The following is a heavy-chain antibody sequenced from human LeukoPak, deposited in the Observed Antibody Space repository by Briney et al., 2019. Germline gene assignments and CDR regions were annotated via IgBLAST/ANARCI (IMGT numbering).Heavy chain of an antibody. CDR3: ARQDTTGSMDV. CDR2: IYPGDADS. CDR1: GYSFISYW. J-gene: IGHJ6*02. Sequence: GESLKIPCKASGYSFISYWFGWLSRLPGKGLQGLVIIYPGDADSRYGPSFQGQVTISADKSISTAYLQWSSLKASDTAMYYCARQDTTGSMDVWGQGTTVTVSS. D-gene: IGHD1-1*01. V-gene: IGHV5-51*01.